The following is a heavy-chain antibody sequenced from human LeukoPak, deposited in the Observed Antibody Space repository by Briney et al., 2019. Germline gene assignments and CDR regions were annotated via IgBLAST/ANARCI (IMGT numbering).Heavy chain of an antibody. Sequence: PGGSLRLSCAASGFSFSSYAMSWVRQAPGKGLEWVSAISGSGGSIYYADSVKGRFTISRDNSKDTLYLQMNSLSDEDTAGYYCAKGELWCTGDIDYWGQGAMVTVSS. CDR3: AKGELWCTGDIDY. J-gene: IGHJ4*02. V-gene: IGHV3-23*01. D-gene: IGHD4/OR15-4a*01. CDR1: GFSFSSYA. CDR2: ISGSGGSI.